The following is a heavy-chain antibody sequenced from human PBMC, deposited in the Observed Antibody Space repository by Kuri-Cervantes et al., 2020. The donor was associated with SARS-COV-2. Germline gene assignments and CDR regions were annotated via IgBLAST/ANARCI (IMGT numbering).Heavy chain of an antibody. D-gene: IGHD1-26*01. CDR2: IIPIFGTA. Sequence: SVKVSCKASGGTFSSYAISWVRQAPGQGLEWMGGIIPIFGTANYAQKFQERVTITRDMSTSTAYMELSSLRSEDTAVYYCAAERVGAITENYYGMDVWGQGTTVTVSS. J-gene: IGHJ6*02. CDR3: AAERVGAITENYYGMDV. CDR1: GGTFSSYA. V-gene: IGHV1-69*05.